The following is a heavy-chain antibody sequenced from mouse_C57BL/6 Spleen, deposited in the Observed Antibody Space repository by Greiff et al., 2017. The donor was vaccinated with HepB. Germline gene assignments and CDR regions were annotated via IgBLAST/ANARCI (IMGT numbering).Heavy chain of an antibody. Sequence: EVQLQQSGPELVKPGASVKMSCKASGYTFTDYHMHWVKQSHGKSLEWIGYINPNNGGTSYNQKFKGKATLTVNKSSSTAYMEPRSRTSEDSAVYYWARGYYYDHDGAWFAYWGQGTLVTVSA. CDR1: GYTFTDYH. J-gene: IGHJ3*01. D-gene: IGHD2-4*01. CDR3: ARGYYYDHDGAWFAY. V-gene: IGHV1-22*01. CDR2: INPNNGGT.